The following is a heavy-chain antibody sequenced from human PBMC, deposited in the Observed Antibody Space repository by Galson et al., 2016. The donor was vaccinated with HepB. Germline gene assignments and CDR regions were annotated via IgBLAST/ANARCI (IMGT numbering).Heavy chain of an antibody. CDR3: ARQRVATYYYGSGNHSNNHYFNY. CDR2: IHYSGST. D-gene: IGHD3-10*01. V-gene: IGHV4-31*03. J-gene: IGHJ4*02. CDR1: GGSISSDSHY. Sequence: TLSLTCTVSGGSISSDSHYWSWIRQPPGKGPEWIGYIHYSGSTYYNPSLKSRLSMSIDTSKKKLSLKLSSVKAADTAVYYCARQRVATYYYGSGNHSNNHYFNYWGQGTLVTVSS.